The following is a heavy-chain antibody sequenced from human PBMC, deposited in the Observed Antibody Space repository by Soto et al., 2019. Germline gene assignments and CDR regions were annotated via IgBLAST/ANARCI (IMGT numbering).Heavy chain of an antibody. D-gene: IGHD3-22*01. V-gene: IGHV3-23*01. J-gene: IGHJ4*02. CDR2: ISGNGVGT. Sequence: VQLLESGGGLVQPGGSLRLSCAVSGFTFSSYAMSWVRQAPGKGLEWVTAISGNGVGTYYADSVKGRFTISRDNSKNTLYLQMNSLRAEDTAVYYCATPHYYDTTGYYSRFDYWGQGTLDTVSS. CDR1: GFTFSSYA. CDR3: ATPHYYDTTGYYSRFDY.